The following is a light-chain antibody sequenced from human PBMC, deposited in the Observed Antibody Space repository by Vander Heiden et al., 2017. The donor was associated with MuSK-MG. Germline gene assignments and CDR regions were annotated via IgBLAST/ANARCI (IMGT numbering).Light chain of an antibody. Sequence: AIRMTQSPSSFSASTGDRVTITCRASQGISSYLAWYQQNPGKAPKLLIYAASTLQSGVPSRFSGSGSGTDFTLTISCLQSEDFATYYCQRYDSYPYSFGQGTKVEIK. J-gene: IGKJ1*01. CDR1: QGISSY. CDR2: AAS. CDR3: QRYDSYPYS. V-gene: IGKV1-8*01.